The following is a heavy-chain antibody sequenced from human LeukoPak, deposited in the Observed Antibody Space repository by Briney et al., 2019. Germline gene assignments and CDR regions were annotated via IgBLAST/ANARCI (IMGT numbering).Heavy chain of an antibody. Sequence: GASVKVSCKASGCTFTSYGISWVRQAPGQGLEWMGWISAYNGNTNYAQKLQGRVTMTTDTSTSTAYKELRSLRSDDTGVYYCARDSCSGGSCYLDYWGQGTLVTVSS. CDR1: GCTFTSYG. V-gene: IGHV1-18*01. D-gene: IGHD2-15*01. CDR3: ARDSCSGGSCYLDY. J-gene: IGHJ4*02. CDR2: ISAYNGNT.